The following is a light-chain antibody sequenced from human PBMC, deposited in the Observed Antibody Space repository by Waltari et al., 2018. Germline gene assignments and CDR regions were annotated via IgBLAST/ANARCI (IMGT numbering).Light chain of an antibody. CDR1: QNILYSSNNKNY. Sequence: DIVMTQSPDSLAVSLGERATINCKSSQNILYSSNNKNYLAWYQQRPGQPPKLLIYLSSTRESGVPDRFSCSGSGTDFTLTISSLQAENVAVYYCQQYYSTPITFGPGTKVDIK. J-gene: IGKJ3*01. CDR2: LSS. V-gene: IGKV4-1*01. CDR3: QQYYSTPIT.